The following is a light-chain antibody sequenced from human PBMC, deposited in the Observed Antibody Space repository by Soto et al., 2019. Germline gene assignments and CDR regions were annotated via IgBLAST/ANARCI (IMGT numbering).Light chain of an antibody. CDR3: SSYTFSSTLVV. V-gene: IGLV2-14*03. CDR2: GVS. J-gene: IGLJ2*01. CDR1: SSDIGRYNY. Sequence: QSALTQPASVSGSPGQSITISCTGTSSDIGRYNYVSWYQQLPGKVPKLMIYGVSNRPSGVSNRFSRSNSGNTASLTISGLQADDEAAYYCSSYTFSSTLVVFGGETKLTVL.